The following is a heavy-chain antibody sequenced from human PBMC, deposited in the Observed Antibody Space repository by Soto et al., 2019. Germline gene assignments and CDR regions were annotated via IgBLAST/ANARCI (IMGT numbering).Heavy chain of an antibody. CDR1: GGSFSGYY. CDR2: INHSGST. D-gene: IGHD5-18*01. V-gene: IGHV4-34*01. CDR3: ARASHTAIDY. Sequence: PSETLSLTCAVYGGSFSGYYWSWIRQPPGKGLEWIGEINHSGSTNYNPSLKSRVTISVDTSKNQFSLKLSSVTAADTAVYYCARASHTAIDYWGQGTLVTVSS. J-gene: IGHJ4*02.